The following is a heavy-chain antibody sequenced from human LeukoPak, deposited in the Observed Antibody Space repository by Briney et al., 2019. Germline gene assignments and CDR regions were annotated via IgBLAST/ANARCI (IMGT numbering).Heavy chain of an antibody. V-gene: IGHV1-8*01. D-gene: IGHD3-22*01. CDR2: XXPNSGNT. J-gene: IGHJ5*02. CDR1: GXTXXSXX. CDR3: AREGSSGYYPRENWFDP. Sequence: VKVSCKASGXTXXSXXINWVXXATGQXXXXMXXXXPNSGNTGYAQKFQGRVTMTRNTSISTAYMELSSLRSEDTAVYYCAREGSSGYYPRENWFDPWGQGTLVTVSS.